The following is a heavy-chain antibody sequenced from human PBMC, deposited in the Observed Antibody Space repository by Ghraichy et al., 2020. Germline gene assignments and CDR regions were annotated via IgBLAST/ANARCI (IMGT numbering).Heavy chain of an antibody. CDR1: GGSFSGYY. D-gene: IGHD6-6*01. CDR3: ARGSIAARFLGY. Sequence: SETLSLTCAVYGGSFSGYYWSWIRQPPGKGLEWIGEINHSGSTNYNPSLKSRVTISVDTSKNQFSLKLSSVTAADTAVYYCARGSIAARFLGYWGQGTLVTVSS. J-gene: IGHJ4*02. CDR2: INHSGST. V-gene: IGHV4-34*01.